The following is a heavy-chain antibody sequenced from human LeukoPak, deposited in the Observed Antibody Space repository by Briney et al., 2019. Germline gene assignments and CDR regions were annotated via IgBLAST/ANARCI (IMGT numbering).Heavy chain of an antibody. CDR1: GFTFSSYA. CDR3: AKDYNSSGYLGLWDY. D-gene: IGHD3-22*01. V-gene: IGHV3-23*01. CDR2: ISGSGGST. J-gene: IGHJ4*02. Sequence: PGGSLRLSCAASGFTFSSYAMSWVRQAPGKGLEWVSAISGSGGSTYYADSVKGRFTISRDNSKNTLYLQMNSLRAEDTAVYYCAKDYNSSGYLGLWDYWGQGTLVTVSS.